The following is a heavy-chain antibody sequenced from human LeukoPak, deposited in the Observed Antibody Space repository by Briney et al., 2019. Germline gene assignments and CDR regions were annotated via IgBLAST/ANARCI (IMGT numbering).Heavy chain of an antibody. CDR2: IKQDGSEK. CDR3: ARGSTGTKGVDY. J-gene: IGHJ4*02. Sequence: GGSLRLSCAAFGFTFSSYWMSWVRQAPGKGLEWVANIKQDGSEKYYVDSVKGRFTISRDNAKNSLYLQMNSLRAEDTAVYYCARGSTGTKGVDYWGQGTLVTVSS. CDR1: GFTFSSYW. V-gene: IGHV3-7*01. D-gene: IGHD1-7*01.